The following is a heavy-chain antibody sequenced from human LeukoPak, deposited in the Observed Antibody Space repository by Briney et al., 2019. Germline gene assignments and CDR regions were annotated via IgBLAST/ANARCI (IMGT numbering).Heavy chain of an antibody. Sequence: GGSLRLSCAASGFTFSSYWMSWVRQAPGKGLEWVANIKQDGSEKYYVDSVKGRFTISRDNAKNSLYLQMNSLRAEDTAVYYCVRNNWNDGGAFDIWGQGTIVTVSS. CDR1: GFTFSSYW. V-gene: IGHV3-7*01. D-gene: IGHD1-1*01. J-gene: IGHJ3*02. CDR2: IKQDGSEK. CDR3: VRNNWNDGGAFDI.